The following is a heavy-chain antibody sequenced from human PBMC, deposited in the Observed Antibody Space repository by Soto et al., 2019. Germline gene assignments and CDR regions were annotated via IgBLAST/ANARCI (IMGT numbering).Heavy chain of an antibody. J-gene: IGHJ4*02. CDR3: AKDQYCSGGSCYRLPFS. V-gene: IGHV3-23*01. D-gene: IGHD2-15*01. CDR2: ISGSGDST. CDR1: GFTFSSFA. Sequence: HPGGSLRLSCAASGFTFSSFAMSWVRQAPGKGLEWVSAISGSGDSTYYADSVKGRFTISRDNSKNTLFLQMNSLRAEDTAVYYCAKDQYCSGGSCYRLPFSWGQGTLVTVSS.